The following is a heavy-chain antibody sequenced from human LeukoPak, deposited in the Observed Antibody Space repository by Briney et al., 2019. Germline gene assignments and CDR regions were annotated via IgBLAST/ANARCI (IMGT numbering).Heavy chain of an antibody. CDR1: GLTFDYYG. CDR2: INRCSRYI. J-gene: IGHJ5*02. V-gene: IGHV3-21*01. CDR3: ARGTRGTNWFDP. D-gene: IGHD1/OR15-1a*01. Sequence: GGSLRLSYAASGLTFDYYGMIWVRQAPAKGLHWVASINRCSRYIFFAHSVKGRFTISRDNAKNSLYLQMNSLRAEDTAVYYCARGTRGTNWFDPWGQGTLVTVSS.